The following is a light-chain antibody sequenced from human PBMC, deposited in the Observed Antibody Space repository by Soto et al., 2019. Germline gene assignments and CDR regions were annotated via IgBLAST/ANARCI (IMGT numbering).Light chain of an antibody. J-gene: IGKJ5*01. CDR3: QQSYSTPSIT. V-gene: IGKV1-9*01. Sequence: DIQLTQSPSFLSPSIGESVTITCRASQVISTSLAWYQVKPGKATKLMIYAASSLESGVPSRFSGSGSGTDFTLTISSVQPEDFADYYCQQSYSTPSITFGQGTRLEIK. CDR2: AAS. CDR1: QVISTS.